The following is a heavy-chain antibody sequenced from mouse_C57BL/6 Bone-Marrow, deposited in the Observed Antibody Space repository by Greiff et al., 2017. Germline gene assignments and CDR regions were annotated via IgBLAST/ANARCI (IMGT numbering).Heavy chain of an antibody. CDR2: FHPYNDDT. D-gene: IGHD2-4*01. Sequence: VHLVEPGAELVKPGASVKMSCKASGYTFTTYPIEWMKQNHGQSLEWIGNFHPYNDDTKYNEKFKGKATLTVEKSSSTVYLELSRLTSADSAVYYCAILIYYDYDDVFAYWGQGTLVTVSA. CDR3: AILIYYDYDDVFAY. V-gene: IGHV1-47*01. J-gene: IGHJ3*01. CDR1: GYTFTTYP.